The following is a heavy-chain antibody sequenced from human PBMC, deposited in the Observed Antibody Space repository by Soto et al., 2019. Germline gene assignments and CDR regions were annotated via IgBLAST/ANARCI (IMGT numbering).Heavy chain of an antibody. CDR3: ARATEGPAWGGYSSGSPDY. V-gene: IGHV3-48*01. CDR2: ISSSSSTI. D-gene: IGHD6-19*01. J-gene: IGHJ4*02. Sequence: EVQLVESGGGLVQPGGSLRLSCAASGFTFSSYSMNWVRQAPGKGLEWVAYISSSSSTIYYADSVKGRFTISRDNAKNSLYLQMNSLRAEDTAVYYCARATEGPAWGGYSSGSPDYWCQGTLVTVSS. CDR1: GFTFSSYS.